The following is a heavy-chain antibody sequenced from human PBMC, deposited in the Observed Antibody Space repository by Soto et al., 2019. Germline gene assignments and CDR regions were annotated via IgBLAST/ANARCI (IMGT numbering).Heavy chain of an antibody. CDR2: ISGSGGST. CDR3: AKPPLKTYYYDSSGYQEIDY. CDR1: GFTFSSYA. V-gene: IGHV3-23*01. J-gene: IGHJ4*02. Sequence: GGSLRLSCAASGFTFSSYAMSWVRQAPGKGLEWVSAISGSGGSTYYADSVKGRFTISRDNSKNTLYLQMNSLRAEDTAVYYCAKPPLKTYYYDSSGYQEIDYWGQGTLVTVSS. D-gene: IGHD3-22*01.